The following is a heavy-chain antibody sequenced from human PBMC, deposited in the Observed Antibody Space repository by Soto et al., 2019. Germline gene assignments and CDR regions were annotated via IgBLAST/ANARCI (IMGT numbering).Heavy chain of an antibody. CDR3: ARAGLGNDYGDYSADY. CDR1: GFTFTSSA. V-gene: IGHV1-58*02. Sequence: SVKVSCKASGFTFTSSAMQWVRQARGQRLEWIGWIVVGSGNTNYAQKFQERVTITRDMSTGTAYMELSSLRSEDTAVYYCARAGLGNDYGDYSADYWGQGTLVTVSS. CDR2: IVVGSGNT. D-gene: IGHD4-17*01. J-gene: IGHJ4*02.